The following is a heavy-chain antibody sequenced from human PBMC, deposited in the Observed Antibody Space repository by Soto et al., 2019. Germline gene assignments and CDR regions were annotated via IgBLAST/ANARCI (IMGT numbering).Heavy chain of an antibody. CDR2: INHSGST. J-gene: IGHJ6*02. CDR1: GGSFSGYY. D-gene: IGHD4-4*01. Sequence: ASETLSLTCAVYGGSFSGYYWSWIRQPPGKGLEWIGEINHSGSTNYNPSLKSRVTISVDTSKNQFSLKLSSVTAADTAVYYCARGVTVLDYYYYYGMDVWGQGTTVTVSS. CDR3: ARGVTVLDYYYYYGMDV. V-gene: IGHV4-34*01.